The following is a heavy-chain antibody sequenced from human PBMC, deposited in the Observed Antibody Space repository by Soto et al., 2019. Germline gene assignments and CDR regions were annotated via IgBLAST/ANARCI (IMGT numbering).Heavy chain of an antibody. V-gene: IGHV3-9*01. D-gene: IGHD3-10*01. J-gene: IGHJ6*02. CDR3: AKEDAGFSGDMDV. CDR1: GFNFNDHG. CDR2: ITWHSDGM. Sequence: EVQLVESGGGLVQPGRSLRLSCIASGFNFNDHGMHWVRQAPGKGLEWVSGITWHSDGMGYADSVKGRFTISRDNAKNSLYLQMNSLRVEDTALYYCAKEDAGFSGDMDVWGQGTTVTVSS.